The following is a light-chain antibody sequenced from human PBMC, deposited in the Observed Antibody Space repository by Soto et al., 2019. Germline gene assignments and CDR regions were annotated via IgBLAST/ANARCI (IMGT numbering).Light chain of an antibody. CDR1: QGISSY. CDR3: QQYYSYPQT. CDR2: AAS. V-gene: IGKV1-8*01. Sequence: IRMTQSPSSLSASTGDRVTITCRASQGISSYLAWYQQKPGKAPKLLIYAASTLQSGVPSRFSGSGSGTDFTLTISCLQSEDFATYYCQQYYSYPQTFGQGTKVDI. J-gene: IGKJ1*01.